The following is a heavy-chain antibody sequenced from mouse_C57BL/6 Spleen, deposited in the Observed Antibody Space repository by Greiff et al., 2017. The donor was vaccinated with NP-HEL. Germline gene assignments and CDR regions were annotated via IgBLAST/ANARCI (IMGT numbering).Heavy chain of an antibody. D-gene: IGHD1-1*01. V-gene: IGHV14-4*01. Sequence: VQLKQSGAELVRPGASVKLSCTASGFNIKDDYMHWVKQRPEQGLEWIGWIDPENGDTEYASKFQGKATITADTSSNTAYLQLSSLTSEDTAVDDCTTGYYGSSPWFAYWGQGTLVTVSA. CDR3: TTGYYGSSPWFAY. CDR2: IDPENGDT. J-gene: IGHJ3*01. CDR1: GFNIKDDY.